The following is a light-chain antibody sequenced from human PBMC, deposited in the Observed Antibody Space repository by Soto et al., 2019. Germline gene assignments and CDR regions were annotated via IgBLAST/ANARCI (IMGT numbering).Light chain of an antibody. V-gene: IGLV2-14*01. Sequence: QSALTQPASVSGSPGQSITISCTGTNSDVGTYKYVSWYQQHPGKAPKLMIFEVSHRPSGVSNRFSGSKSGNTASLIISGLQAEDEADYYCSSYTTSSTYVFGTGTKLTVL. J-gene: IGLJ1*01. CDR3: SSYTTSSTYV. CDR1: NSDVGTYKY. CDR2: EVS.